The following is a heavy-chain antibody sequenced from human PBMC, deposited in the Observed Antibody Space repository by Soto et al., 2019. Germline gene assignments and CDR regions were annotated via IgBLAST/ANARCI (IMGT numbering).Heavy chain of an antibody. CDR2: IKQDGSEK. Sequence: GGSLRLSCAASGFTFSSYWMSWVRQAPGKGLEWVANIKQDGSEKYYVDSVKGRFTISRDNAKNSLYLQMNSLRAEDTAVYYCASAIYCTNGVCYDYWGQGTLVTVSS. J-gene: IGHJ4*02. D-gene: IGHD2-8*01. V-gene: IGHV3-7*03. CDR1: GFTFSSYW. CDR3: ASAIYCTNGVCYDY.